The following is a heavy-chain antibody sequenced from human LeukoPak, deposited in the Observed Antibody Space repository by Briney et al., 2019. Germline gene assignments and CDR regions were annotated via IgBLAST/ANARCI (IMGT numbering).Heavy chain of an antibody. D-gene: IGHD2-15*01. J-gene: IGHJ4*02. CDR3: AKQLGYCSDGSCYFPY. CDR2: ISNNGGYT. Sequence: GGSLRLSCAASGFTFSSSAMSWVRQAPGKGLEWVSAISNNGGYTYYADSVQGRFTISRDNSKSTLCLQTNRLRAEDTAVYYCAKQLGYCSDGSCYFPYRGQGTLVTVSS. CDR1: GFTFSSSA. V-gene: IGHV3-23*01.